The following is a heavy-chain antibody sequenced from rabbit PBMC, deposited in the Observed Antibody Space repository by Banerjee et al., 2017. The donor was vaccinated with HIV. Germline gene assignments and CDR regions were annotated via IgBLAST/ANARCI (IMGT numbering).Heavy chain of an antibody. CDR3: ARDVGGWPYYFNL. J-gene: IGHJ4*01. D-gene: IGHD4-1*01. Sequence: QEQLVESGGGLVQPEGSLTLTCKASGFDFSSYAMCWVRQAPGKGPEWIACIGGGDGSTYYASWVNGRFTVSRSTSLHTVTLQMTSLTAADTATYFCARDVGGWPYYFNLWGPGTLVTVS. V-gene: IGHV1S47*01. CDR1: GFDFSSYA. CDR2: IGGGDGST.